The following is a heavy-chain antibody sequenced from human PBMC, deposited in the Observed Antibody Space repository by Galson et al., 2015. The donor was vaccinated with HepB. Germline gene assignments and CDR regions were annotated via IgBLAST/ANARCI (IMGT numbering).Heavy chain of an antibody. D-gene: IGHD6-13*01. CDR2: INHSGSA. CDR3: TRGGLYSNDGI. J-gene: IGHJ4*02. V-gene: IGHV4-34*01. Sequence: SETLSLTCVVSGESLSGHYWSWVRQPPGKGPEWIGEINHSGSANYNPSLKSRVTMSVDTSKNQFSLKLNSVTAADTAVYYCTRGGLYSNDGIWGQGTLVTVSS. CDR1: GESLSGHY.